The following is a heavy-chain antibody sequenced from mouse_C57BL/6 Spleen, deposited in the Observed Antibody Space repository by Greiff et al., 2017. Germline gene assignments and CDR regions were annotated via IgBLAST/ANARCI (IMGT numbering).Heavy chain of an antibody. CDR3: TGSNYGNYLDY. CDR2: IDPENGDT. CDR1: GFNIKDDY. J-gene: IGHJ2*01. Sequence: VQLQQSGAELVRPGASVKLSCTASGFNIKDDYMHWVKQRPEQGLEWIGWIDPENGDTEYASKFQGKATITADTSSNTAYLQLSSLTSEDTAVYYCTGSNYGNYLDYWGQGTTLTVSS. D-gene: IGHD2-1*01. V-gene: IGHV14-4*01.